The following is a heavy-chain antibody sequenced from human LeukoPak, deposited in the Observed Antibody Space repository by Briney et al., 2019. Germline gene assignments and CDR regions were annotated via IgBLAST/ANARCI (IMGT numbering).Heavy chain of an antibody. CDR2: MNAKSGHA. D-gene: IGHD3-22*01. CDR3: ARGMFDNSGHYYYFYYALDV. J-gene: IGHJ6*02. CDR1: GYTFTSYH. V-gene: IGHV1-8*01. Sequence: ASVKVSCKASGYTFTSYHIDWVRQAPGQGPEWMGWMNAKSGHAGYAQNLEGRVTMTRDTSTNTAYMELRGLRSEDTAVYFCARGMFDNSGHYYYFYYALDVWGQGTTVTVSS.